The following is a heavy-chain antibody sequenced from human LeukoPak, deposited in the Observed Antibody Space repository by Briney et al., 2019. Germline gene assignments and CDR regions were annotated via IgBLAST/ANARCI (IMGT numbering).Heavy chain of an antibody. CDR3: ARGGYSRGQGSPFDY. J-gene: IGHJ4*02. V-gene: IGHV7-4-1*02. CDR1: GYTFTNYP. Sequence: GASVKVSCKASGYTFTNYPMIWVRQAPGQGLEWMGWINTNTGSPTCAQGLTGRFVFSLDTSLSTAYVQITSLQAEDTAMYYCARGGYSRGQGSPFDYWGQGTLVTVSS. CDR2: INTNTGSP. D-gene: IGHD6-25*01.